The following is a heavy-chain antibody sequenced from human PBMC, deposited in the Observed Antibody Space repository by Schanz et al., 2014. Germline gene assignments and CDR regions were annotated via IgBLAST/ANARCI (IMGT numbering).Heavy chain of an antibody. CDR3: ARPALWFGDNCFDP. CDR1: GFTFSSYA. CDR2: ITYNGGTI. J-gene: IGHJ5*02. Sequence: EVQLLESGGGLVQPGGSLRLSCAASGFTFSSYAMSWVRQAPGKGLEWISYITYNGGTIYYADSVKGRFTISRDNAKNTLYLQMNTLRAEDTAVYYCARPALWFGDNCFDPWGQGTLVTGSS. D-gene: IGHD3-10*01. V-gene: IGHV3-48*04.